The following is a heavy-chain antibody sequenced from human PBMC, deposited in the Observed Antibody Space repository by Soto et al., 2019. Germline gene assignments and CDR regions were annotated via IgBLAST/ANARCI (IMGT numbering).Heavy chain of an antibody. V-gene: IGHV3-30*18. J-gene: IGHJ4*02. D-gene: IGHD3-10*01. CDR3: AKIPVRGSGSYSDY. CDR1: GFTFSSYG. CDR2: ISYDGSNK. Sequence: QVQLVESGGGVVQPGRSLRLSCAASGFTFSSYGMHWVRQAPGKGLEWVAVISYDGSNKYYADSVKGRFTISRDNSKNTLYLQMNSLRAEDTAVYYCAKIPVRGSGSYSDYWGQGTLVTVSS.